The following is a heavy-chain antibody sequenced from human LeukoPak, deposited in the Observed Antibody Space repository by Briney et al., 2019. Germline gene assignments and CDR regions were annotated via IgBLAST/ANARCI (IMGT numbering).Heavy chain of an antibody. CDR1: GGSISSYY. V-gene: IGHV4-59*01. J-gene: IGHJ6*02. CDR3: ARVGRARCYYYGMDV. Sequence: PSETLSLTCTVSGGSISSYYWSWIRQPPGKGLEWIGYIYYSGSTNYNPSLKSRVTISVDTSKNQFSLKLSSVTAADTAVYYCARVGRARCYYYGMDVWGQGTTVTVSS. CDR2: IYYSGST.